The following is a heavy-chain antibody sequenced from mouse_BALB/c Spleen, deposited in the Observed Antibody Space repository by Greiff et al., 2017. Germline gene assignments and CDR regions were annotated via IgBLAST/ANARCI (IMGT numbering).Heavy chain of an antibody. Sequence: VQLKESGGGLVTPGGSLNLSCAASGFTFSDYYMYWVRQTPGKRLEWVATISDGGSYTYYPDSVKGRFTISRDKAKNNLYLQMSSRKSEDTAMYYCAREGLAYWGQGTLVTVSA. J-gene: IGHJ3*01. V-gene: IGHV5-4*02. CDR2: ISDGGSYT. CDR3: AREGLAY. CDR1: GFTFSDYY.